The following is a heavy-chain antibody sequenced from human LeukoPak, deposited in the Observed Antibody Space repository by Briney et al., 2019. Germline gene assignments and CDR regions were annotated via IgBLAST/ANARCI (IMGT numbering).Heavy chain of an antibody. D-gene: IGHD2-2*01. V-gene: IGHV4-39*02. J-gene: IGHJ4*02. Sequence: PSETLSLTCTVSGGSISSSSYYWGWIRQPPGKGLEWIGSIYYSGSTYYNPSLKSRVTISVDTSKNQFSLKLSSVTAADTAVHYCARDGEEASWPQPFDYWGQGTLVTVSS. CDR1: GGSISSSSYY. CDR2: IYYSGST. CDR3: ARDGEEASWPQPFDY.